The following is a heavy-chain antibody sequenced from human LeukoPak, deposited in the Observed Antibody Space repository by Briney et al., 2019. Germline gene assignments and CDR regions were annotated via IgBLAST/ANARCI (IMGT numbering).Heavy chain of an antibody. CDR3: ASRKLGNDY. CDR2: IYYTGT. J-gene: IGHJ4*02. V-gene: IGHV4-61*01. CDR1: GYSISSGNY. D-gene: IGHD7-27*01. Sequence: SETLSLTCTVSGYSISSGNYWSWIRQSPGKGLEWIGYIYYTGTSYNPSLKSRVTISADTSKNQFSLKLISVTAADTAVYYCASRKLGNDYWGQGTLVTVSS.